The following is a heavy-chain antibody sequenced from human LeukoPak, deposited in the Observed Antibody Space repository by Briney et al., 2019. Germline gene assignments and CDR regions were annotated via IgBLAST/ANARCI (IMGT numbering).Heavy chain of an antibody. CDR2: ISSSGSTI. J-gene: IGHJ4*02. D-gene: IGHD6-19*01. CDR3: ARTDSVPVTYY. CDR1: GFTFSSYE. V-gene: IGHV3-48*03. Sequence: GGSLRLSCAASGFTFSSYEMNWVRQAPGKGLEWVSYISSSGSTIYYADSVKGRFTISRDNAKNSLYLQMNSLRAEDTAVYYCARTDSVPVTYYWGQGTLVTVSS.